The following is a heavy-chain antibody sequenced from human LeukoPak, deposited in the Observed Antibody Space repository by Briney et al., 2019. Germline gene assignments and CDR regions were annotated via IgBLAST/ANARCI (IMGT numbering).Heavy chain of an antibody. V-gene: IGHV4-39*01. D-gene: IGHD3-9*01. Sequence: PSETLSLTCTVSGGSISTSSYYWGWIRQPPGKGLEWIGSIYYSGSTYYNPSLKSRVTISVDTSKNQFSLKLSSVTAADTAVYYCARHTLAGYYKRGNWFDPWGQGTLVTVSS. CDR2: IYYSGST. CDR3: ARHTLAGYYKRGNWFDP. J-gene: IGHJ5*02. CDR1: GGSISTSSYY.